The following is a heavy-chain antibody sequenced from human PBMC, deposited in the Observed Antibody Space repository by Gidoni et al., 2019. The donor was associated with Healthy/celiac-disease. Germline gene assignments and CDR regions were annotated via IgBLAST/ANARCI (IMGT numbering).Heavy chain of an antibody. CDR2: INHSGST. V-gene: IGHV4-34*01. CDR3: ARGNYCSSTSCYRAPFDC. Sequence: QVQLQQWGAGLLKPSETLSLTCAVYGWSFSNYYWNWIRQPPGKGLEWIGEINHSGSTNYNPSLKSRVTISVDTSKNQFSLKVNSVTAADTAVYYCARGNYCSSTSCYRAPFDCWGQGTLVTVSS. D-gene: IGHD2-2*02. J-gene: IGHJ4*02. CDR1: GWSFSNYY.